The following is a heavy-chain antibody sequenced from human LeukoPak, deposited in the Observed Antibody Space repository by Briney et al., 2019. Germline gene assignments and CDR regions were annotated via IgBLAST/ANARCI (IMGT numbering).Heavy chain of an antibody. V-gene: IGHV4-34*01. CDR3: ARRLVGYDFYYYYYYMDV. CDR1: GGSFSGYY. J-gene: IGHJ6*03. CDR2: INHSGST. Sequence: SETLSLTCAVYGGSFSGYYWSWIRQPPGKGLEWIGEINHSGSTNYNPSLKSRVTISVDTSKNQFSLKLSSVTAADTAVYYCARRLVGYDFYYYYYYMDVWGKGTTVTISS. D-gene: IGHD5-12*01.